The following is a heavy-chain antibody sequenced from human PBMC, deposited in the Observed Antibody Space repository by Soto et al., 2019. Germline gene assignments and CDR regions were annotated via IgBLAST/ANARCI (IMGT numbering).Heavy chain of an antibody. CDR2: IGNAGDT. V-gene: IGHV3-13*01. J-gene: IGHJ3*02. CDR3: ARAYGDYVAAAFDI. D-gene: IGHD4-17*01. CDR1: GFTFSSYD. Sequence: GGSLRLSCAASGFTFSSYDMHWVRQATGKGLEWVSAIGNAGDTYYPGSVKGRFTISRENAKNSLYLQMNSLRAGDTAVYYCARAYGDYVAAAFDIWGQGTMVTVSS.